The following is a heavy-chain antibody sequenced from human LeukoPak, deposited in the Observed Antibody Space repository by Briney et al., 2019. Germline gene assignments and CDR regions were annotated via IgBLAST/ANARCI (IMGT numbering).Heavy chain of an antibody. Sequence: GASVKVSCKASGYTFTCYGISWVRQAPGQGLEWMGWISAYNGNTNYAQKLQGRVTMTTDTSTSTAYMELRSLRSDDTAVYYCARDWAPDYYDSSGFWGQGTLVTVSS. CDR2: ISAYNGNT. CDR3: ARDWAPDYYDSSGF. D-gene: IGHD3-22*01. CDR1: GYTFTCYG. V-gene: IGHV1-18*01. J-gene: IGHJ4*02.